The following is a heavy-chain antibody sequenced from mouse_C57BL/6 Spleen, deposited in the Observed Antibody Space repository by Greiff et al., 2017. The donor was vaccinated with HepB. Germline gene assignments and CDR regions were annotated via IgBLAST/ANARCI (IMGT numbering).Heavy chain of an antibody. CDR3: ARYDYGGFAY. Sequence: DVQLQESGPELVKPGDSVKISCKASGYSFTGYFMNWVMQSHGKSLEWIGRINPYNGDTFYNQKFKGKATLTVDKSSSTAHMELRSLTSEDSAVYYCARYDYGGFAYWGQGTLSLSLQ. J-gene: IGHJ3*01. D-gene: IGHD2-4*01. V-gene: IGHV1-20*01. CDR2: INPYNGDT. CDR1: GYSFTGYF.